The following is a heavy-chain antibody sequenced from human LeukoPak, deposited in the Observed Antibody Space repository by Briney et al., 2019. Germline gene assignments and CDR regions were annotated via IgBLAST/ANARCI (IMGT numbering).Heavy chain of an antibody. Sequence: GSLRLSCAASGFTFSSYWMSWVRQAPEKGLEWVANIKQDGSEKYYVDSVKGRFTISRDNAKNSLYLQMNSLRAEDTAVYYCARDSVARWRQLSVGYWGQGTLVTVSS. D-gene: IGHD5-24*01. CDR1: GFTFSSYW. CDR3: ARDSVARWRQLSVGY. J-gene: IGHJ4*02. V-gene: IGHV3-7*01. CDR2: IKQDGSEK.